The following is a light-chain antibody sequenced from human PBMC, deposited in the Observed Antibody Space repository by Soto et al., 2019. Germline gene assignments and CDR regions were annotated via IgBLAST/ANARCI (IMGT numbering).Light chain of an antibody. CDR1: QGISSA. V-gene: IGKV1-13*02. J-gene: IGKJ5*01. CDR3: QQRSNWPIT. CDR2: DVF. Sequence: AIQVTQSPSSLSASVGDTVTITCRASQGISSAFAWYQQKPGKVPRLLIYDVFNLQSGVPSRFSGSGSGTDFTLTISRLQPEDFAVYYCQQRSNWPITFGQGSRLEIK.